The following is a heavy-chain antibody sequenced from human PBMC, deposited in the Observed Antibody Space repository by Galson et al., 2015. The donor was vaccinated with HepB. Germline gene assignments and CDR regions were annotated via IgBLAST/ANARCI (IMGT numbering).Heavy chain of an antibody. J-gene: IGHJ4*02. CDR1: GGSISSGDYY. D-gene: IGHD3-16*01. Sequence: TLSLTCPVSGGSISSGDYYWSWIRQPPGKGLEWIGYIYYSGSTYYNPSLKSRVTISVDTSKNQFSLKLSSVTAADTAVYYCARGVPDLTAGGRDYWGQGTLVTVSS. CDR3: ARGVPDLTAGGRDY. CDR2: IYYSGST. V-gene: IGHV4-30-4*01.